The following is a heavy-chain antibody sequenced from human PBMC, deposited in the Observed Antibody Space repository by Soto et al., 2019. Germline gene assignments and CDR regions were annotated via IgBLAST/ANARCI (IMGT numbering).Heavy chain of an antibody. Sequence: EVQLVESGGGLVQPGGSLKLSCAASGFTFSGSAMHWVRQASGKGLEWVGRIRSKANSYATAYAASVKGRFTISRDDSKNTAYLQMNSLKTEDTAVYYCTRREGDSSGWYGYYYGMDVWGQGTTVTVSS. D-gene: IGHD6-19*01. CDR1: GFTFSGSA. V-gene: IGHV3-73*01. J-gene: IGHJ6*02. CDR3: TRREGDSSGWYGYYYGMDV. CDR2: IRSKANSYAT.